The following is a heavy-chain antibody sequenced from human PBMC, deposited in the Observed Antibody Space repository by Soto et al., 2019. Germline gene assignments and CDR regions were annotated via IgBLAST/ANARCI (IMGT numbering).Heavy chain of an antibody. V-gene: IGHV4-4*02. CDR1: GGSISSSNW. J-gene: IGHJ3*02. CDR3: AKDRHIVVVTAIPGDAFDI. Sequence: PEETLSLNCAVSGGSISSSNWWSWVRQPPGKGLEWIGEIYHSGSTNYNPSLKSRVTISVDKSKNQFSLKLSSVTAADTAVYYCAKDRHIVVVTAIPGDAFDIWGQGTMVTVSS. CDR2: IYHSGST. D-gene: IGHD2-21*02.